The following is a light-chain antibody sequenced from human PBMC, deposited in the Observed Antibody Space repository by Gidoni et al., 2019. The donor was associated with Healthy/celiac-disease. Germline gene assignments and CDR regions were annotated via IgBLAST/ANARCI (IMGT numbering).Light chain of an antibody. V-gene: IGLV3-1*01. J-gene: IGLJ1*01. CDR2: QDS. CDR1: KLGDKY. CDR3: QAWDSSTYV. Sequence: SYELPPPPPVSVSPGQTASITCSGDKLGDKYACWYQQKPGQSPVLVIYQDSKRPSGIPDLFSGSNGGNTSTLTISGTQAMDEADYYCQAWDSSTYVFGTGTKVTVL.